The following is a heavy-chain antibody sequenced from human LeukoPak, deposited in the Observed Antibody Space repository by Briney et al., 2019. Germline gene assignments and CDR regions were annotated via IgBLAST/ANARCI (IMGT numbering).Heavy chain of an antibody. D-gene: IGHD3-10*01. V-gene: IGHV5-51*01. Sequence: GESLKISCKGSGYSFTSYWIGWVRQMPGKGLEWMGIVYPGDSDTRYSPSFQGQVTISADKSISTAYLQWSSLKASDTAMYYCARCGSGSYYKPPYYYYGMDVWGQGTTVTVSS. J-gene: IGHJ6*02. CDR3: ARCGSGSYYKPPYYYYGMDV. CDR2: VYPGDSDT. CDR1: GYSFTSYW.